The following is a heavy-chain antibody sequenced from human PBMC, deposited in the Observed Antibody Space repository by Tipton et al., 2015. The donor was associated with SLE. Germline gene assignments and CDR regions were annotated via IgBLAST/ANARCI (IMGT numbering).Heavy chain of an antibody. Sequence: TLSLTCAVYGGSFSGYYWSWIRQPPGKGLEWIGEINHSGSTNYNPSLKSRVTISVDTSKNQFSLKLSSVTAADTAVYYCARGAMVGEDWGQGTLVTVSS. J-gene: IGHJ4*02. CDR3: ARGAMVGED. V-gene: IGHV4-34*01. CDR1: GGSFSGYY. D-gene: IGHD5-18*01. CDR2: INHSGST.